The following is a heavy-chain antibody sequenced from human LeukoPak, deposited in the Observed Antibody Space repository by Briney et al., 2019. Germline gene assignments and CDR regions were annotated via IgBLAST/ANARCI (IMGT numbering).Heavy chain of an antibody. CDR2: IIPIFGTA. CDR3: ARAKDYDFWSGYRYMDV. D-gene: IGHD3-3*01. J-gene: IGHJ6*03. Sequence: SVKVSCKASGGTFSSYAISWVRQAPGQGLEWMGGIIPIFGTANYAQKFQGRVTITADESTSTAYMELSSLRSEDTAVYYCARAKDYDFWSGYRYMDVWGKGTTVTVSS. CDR1: GGTFSSYA. V-gene: IGHV1-69*13.